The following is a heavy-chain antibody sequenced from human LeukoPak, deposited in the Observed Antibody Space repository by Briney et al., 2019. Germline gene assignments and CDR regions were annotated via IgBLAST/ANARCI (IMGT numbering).Heavy chain of an antibody. CDR3: ASLASIAAAGYYYYYYMDV. V-gene: IGHV4-4*07. CDR1: GGSISSYY. J-gene: IGHJ6*03. D-gene: IGHD6-13*01. CDR2: IYTSGST. Sequence: SETLSLTCTVSGGSISSYYWSWIRQPAGKGLEWIGRIYTSGSTNYNPSLKSRVTMSVDTSKNQFSLKLSSVTAADTAVYYCASLASIAAAGYYYYYYMDVWGKGTTVTVSS.